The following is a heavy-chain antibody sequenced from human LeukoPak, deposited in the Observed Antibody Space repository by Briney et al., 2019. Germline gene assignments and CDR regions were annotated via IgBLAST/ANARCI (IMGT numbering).Heavy chain of an antibody. V-gene: IGHV3-33*08. D-gene: IGHD4-23*01. CDR3: GREATLANPFYWFDP. J-gene: IGHJ5*02. Sequence: GGSLRLSCAASGFTFSSYAMHWVRQAPGKGLEWVAVIWYDGSNKYYADSVKGRFTISRDNSKNTLYLQMNSLRAEDTAVYYCGREATLANPFYWFDPWGQGTLVTVSS. CDR1: GFTFSSYA. CDR2: IWYDGSNK.